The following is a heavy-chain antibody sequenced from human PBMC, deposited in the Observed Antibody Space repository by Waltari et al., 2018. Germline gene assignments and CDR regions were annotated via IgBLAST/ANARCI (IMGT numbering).Heavy chain of an antibody. CDR2: IKQDGSGK. D-gene: IGHD4-17*01. CDR1: GFTFSSYW. CDR3: ARDLGYGDYFDY. V-gene: IGHV3-7*01. J-gene: IGHJ4*02. Sequence: EVQLVESGGGLVQPGGSLRLSCAASGFTFSSYWMSWVRQAPGKGLEWVANIKQDGSGKYYVDSVKGRFPISRDNAKNSLYLQMNSLSAEDTAVYYCARDLGYGDYFDYWGQGTLVTVSS.